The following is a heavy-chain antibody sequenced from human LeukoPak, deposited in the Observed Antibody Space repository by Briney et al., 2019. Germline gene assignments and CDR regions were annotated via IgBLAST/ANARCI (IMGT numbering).Heavy chain of an antibody. D-gene: IGHD6-19*01. Sequence: SETLSLTCAVYGGSFSGYYWSWIRQPPGKGLEWIGEINHSGSTNYNPSLKSRVTISVDTSKNQFSLKLSSVTAADTAVYYCARGLQWLVYYWGQGTLVTVSS. V-gene: IGHV4-34*01. CDR2: INHSGST. J-gene: IGHJ4*02. CDR1: GGSFSGYY. CDR3: ARGLQWLVYY.